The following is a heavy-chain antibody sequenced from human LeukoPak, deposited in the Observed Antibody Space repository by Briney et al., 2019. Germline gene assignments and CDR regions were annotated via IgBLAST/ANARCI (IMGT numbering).Heavy chain of an antibody. V-gene: IGHV3-21*01. D-gene: IGHD2-2*01. CDR2: ISSSATYI. Sequence: PGGSLRLSCAASGFLFGGHAMMWVRQAPGKGLECVSSISSSATYINYADSVKGRFTISRDNAKNSLFLDMNSLRVEDAAVYYRVRAAIRVDFFDSWGQGTLVTVSS. CDR1: GFLFGGHA. J-gene: IGHJ4*02. CDR3: VRAAIRVDFFDS.